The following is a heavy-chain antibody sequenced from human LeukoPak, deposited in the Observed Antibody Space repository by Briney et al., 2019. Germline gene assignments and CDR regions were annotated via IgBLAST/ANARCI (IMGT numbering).Heavy chain of an antibody. CDR3: ARLPRSVFGVDYIDY. Sequence: SETLSLTCTVSGFSINSAYYWGLIRQPPGKGKEGIGAINHSGTTYHNPSLKSRVTISVDTSNNQSSLRLSYVTAADTAVYYCARLPRSVFGVDYIDYWGQGTLVTVSS. CDR2: INHSGTT. J-gene: IGHJ4*02. CDR1: GFSINSAYY. V-gene: IGHV4-38-2*02. D-gene: IGHD3-3*01.